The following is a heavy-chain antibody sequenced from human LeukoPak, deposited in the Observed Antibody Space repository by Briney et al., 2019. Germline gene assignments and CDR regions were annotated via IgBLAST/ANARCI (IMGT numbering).Heavy chain of an antibody. CDR1: GFTFSRNG. Sequence: GGSLRLSCAASGFTFSRNGMAWVRQAPGKGLEWVSSISVSGTYIYYSDSVKGRFTISRDNAKNSLYLEMNSLRSDDTAIYCCARDRDYGTFDYWGQGTLVSVPS. CDR2: ISVSGTYI. D-gene: IGHD4-17*01. J-gene: IGHJ4*02. CDR3: ARDRDYGTFDY. V-gene: IGHV3-21*01.